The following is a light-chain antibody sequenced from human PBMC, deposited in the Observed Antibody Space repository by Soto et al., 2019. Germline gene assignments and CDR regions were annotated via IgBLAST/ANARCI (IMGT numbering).Light chain of an antibody. CDR3: QQYGSSPRT. J-gene: IGKJ1*01. V-gene: IGKV3-20*01. CDR2: GAS. CDR1: QSVSSSY. Sequence: EIVLTQSPGTLSLSPGERATLSCRASQSVSSSYLAWYQLKPDQAPRLLIYGASSRATGIPDRFSGSGSGTDFTLTISRLEPEDFAVYYCQQYGSSPRTFGQGTKVEIK.